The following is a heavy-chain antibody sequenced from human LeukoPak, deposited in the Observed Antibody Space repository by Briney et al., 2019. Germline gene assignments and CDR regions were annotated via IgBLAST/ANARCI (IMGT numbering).Heavy chain of an antibody. Sequence: GGSPRLSCAASGFTFSIYTMNWVRQAPGKGLEWVSLISGTSTDTAYADSLQGRFTISGDNAKNSLYLQMSSLRAEDTAVYYCARDSGGSSFDIWGQGTMVTV. J-gene: IGHJ3*02. CDR1: GFTFSIYT. V-gene: IGHV3-21*01. CDR2: ISGTSTDT. D-gene: IGHD1-26*01. CDR3: ARDSGGSSFDI.